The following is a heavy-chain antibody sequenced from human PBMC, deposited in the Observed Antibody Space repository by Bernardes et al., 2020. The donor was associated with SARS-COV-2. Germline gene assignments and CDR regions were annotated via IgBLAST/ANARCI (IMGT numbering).Heavy chain of an antibody. CDR1: GFTFRSYA. CDR3: VKDPQRYCSGGSCLDAFDI. J-gene: IGHJ3*02. Sequence: GSLRLSCAASGFTFRSYAMSWVRQAPGKGLEWVSAIYGDGGRTYYADSVTGRFTISRDNSKNTLYLQMNSLRAEDTAVYYCVKDPQRYCSGGSCLDAFDIWGQGTMVTVSS. D-gene: IGHD2-15*01. CDR2: IYGDGGRT. V-gene: IGHV3-23*01.